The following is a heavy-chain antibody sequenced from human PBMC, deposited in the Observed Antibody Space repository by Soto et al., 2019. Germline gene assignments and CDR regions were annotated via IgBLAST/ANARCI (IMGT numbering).Heavy chain of an antibody. CDR1: GGSISGYF. Sequence: QVQLQESGPGLVKPSETLSLSCSVSGGSISGYFWGWIRQPPGKGLDCIGYIYFAGSIKYSPSLQSRAIISADASKNQFSLTLSSVTAADTAQYYCARAGVDYWTGDAFDIWGPGTMVIVSS. V-gene: IGHV4-59*01. J-gene: IGHJ3*02. CDR2: IYFAGSI. D-gene: IGHD3-3*01. CDR3: ARAGVDYWTGDAFDI.